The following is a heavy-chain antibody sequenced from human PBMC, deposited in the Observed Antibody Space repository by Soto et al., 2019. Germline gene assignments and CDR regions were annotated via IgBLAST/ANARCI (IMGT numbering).Heavy chain of an antibody. J-gene: IGHJ2*01. Sequence: QVQLVESGGGVVQPGKSLRLACVASGFTFSNYGMHWVRQAPGEGLEWVAVISYDEDNIYYADSVKGRFTISRDNSKNTLYLQRNSLRPEDTAVYFCARSGTTVTTFWYFDLWGRGTLVTVSS. CDR3: ARSGTTVTTFWYFDL. CDR2: ISYDEDNI. D-gene: IGHD4-17*01. CDR1: GFTFSNYG. V-gene: IGHV3-30*03.